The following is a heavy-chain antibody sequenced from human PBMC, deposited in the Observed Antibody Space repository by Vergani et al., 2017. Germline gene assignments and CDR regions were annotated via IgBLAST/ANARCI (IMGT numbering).Heavy chain of an antibody. V-gene: IGHV4-59*01. D-gene: IGHD2-2*01. CDR2: IYYSGST. Sequence: QVQLQESGPGLAKPSETLSLTCTVSGGSISSYNWSWIRQPPGKGLEWIGYIYYSGSTNYNPSFKSRVTISVDTSKNQFSLKLSSVTAADTAVYYCARSQVYCSSPSCLGWFDPWGQGTLVTVSS. CDR1: GGSISSYN. CDR3: ARSQVYCSSPSCLGWFDP. J-gene: IGHJ5*02.